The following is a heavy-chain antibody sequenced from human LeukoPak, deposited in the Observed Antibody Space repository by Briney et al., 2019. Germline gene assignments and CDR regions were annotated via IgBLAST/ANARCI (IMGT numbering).Heavy chain of an antibody. V-gene: IGHV3-53*01. CDR3: ARDRKPTPLYYGMDV. CDR1: GFTVSSNY. CDR2: IYSWGST. J-gene: IGHJ6*02. Sequence: GGSLRLSCAASGFTVSSNYMSWVRQAPGKGLEWVSVIYSWGSTYYADSVKGRFTISRDNSKNTLYLQMNSLRAEDTAVYYCARDRKPTPLYYGMDVWGQGTTVTVSS.